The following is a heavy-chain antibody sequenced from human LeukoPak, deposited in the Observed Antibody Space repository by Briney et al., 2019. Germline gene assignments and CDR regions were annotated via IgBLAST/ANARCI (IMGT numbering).Heavy chain of an antibody. J-gene: IGHJ4*02. D-gene: IGHD3-22*01. CDR2: IYYSGST. CDR3: ARAGYDSSGYLGPYFDY. Sequence: SETLSLTCTVSGGSISSGGYYWSWIRHHPGKGLEWIGYIYYSGSTYYNPSLKSRVTISVDTSKNQFSLKLSSVTAADTAVYYCARAGYDSSGYLGPYFDYWGQGTLVTVSS. CDR1: GGSISSGGYY. V-gene: IGHV4-31*03.